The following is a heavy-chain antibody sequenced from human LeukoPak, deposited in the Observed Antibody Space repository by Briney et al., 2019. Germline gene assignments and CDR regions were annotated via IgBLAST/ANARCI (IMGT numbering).Heavy chain of an antibody. V-gene: IGHV1-46*01. CDR1: GYTFTSYY. CDR3: ARDAPEYCGGDCYPF. J-gene: IGHJ4*02. CDR2: INPSGGST. Sequence: GASVMVSCKASGYTFTSYYMHWVRQAPGQGLEWMGIINPSGGSTSYAQKFQGRVTMPRDTSTSTVYMELSSLRSEDTAVYYCARDAPEYCGGDCYPFWGQGTLVTVSS. D-gene: IGHD2-21*02.